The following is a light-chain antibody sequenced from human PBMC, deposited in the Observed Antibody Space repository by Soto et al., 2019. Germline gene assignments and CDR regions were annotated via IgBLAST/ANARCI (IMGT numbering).Light chain of an antibody. CDR3: QQVGNFPIT. Sequence: DIQMTQSPSSVSASVGDRVTITCRASQTVHDWLAWYQQKPGKAPKLLMYFVSRLQTGVPSRFSGNGSGTEFPLTISNLQPEDFATYYCQQVGNFPITFGQGTRLEIE. CDR2: FVS. V-gene: IGKV1-12*01. CDR1: QTVHDW. J-gene: IGKJ5*01.